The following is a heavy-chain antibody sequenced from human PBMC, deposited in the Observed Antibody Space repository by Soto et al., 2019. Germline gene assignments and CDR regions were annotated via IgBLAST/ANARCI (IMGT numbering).Heavy chain of an antibody. CDR1: GFTFSPYT. J-gene: IGHJ4*02. D-gene: IGHD2-21*02. CDR3: ARGGGFCGGDCYKGGIDY. Sequence: QVQLVESGGGVVQPGRSLRLSCAASGFTFSPYTMHWVRQAPGKGLEWVAVISYDGSTEYNPDSVNGRFTISRDNPKNTVYLQMNSLRAEDTAIYYCARGGGFCGGDCYKGGIDYWGQGTLVTVSS. CDR2: ISYDGSTE. V-gene: IGHV3-30-3*01.